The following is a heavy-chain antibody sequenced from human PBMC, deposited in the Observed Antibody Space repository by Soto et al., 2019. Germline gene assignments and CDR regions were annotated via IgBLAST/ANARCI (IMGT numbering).Heavy chain of an antibody. CDR3: AKDRGGYDYDSSGYYPLDY. CDR1: GFTFSSYG. CDR2: ISYDGSNK. D-gene: IGHD3-22*01. V-gene: IGHV3-30*18. J-gene: IGHJ4*02. Sequence: QVQLVESGGGVVQPGRSLRLSCAASGFTFSSYGMHWVRQAPGKGLEWVAVISYDGSNKYYADSVKGRFTISRDNSKNTLYLQMNSLRADDTAVYYCAKDRGGYDYDSSGYYPLDYWGQGTLVTVSS.